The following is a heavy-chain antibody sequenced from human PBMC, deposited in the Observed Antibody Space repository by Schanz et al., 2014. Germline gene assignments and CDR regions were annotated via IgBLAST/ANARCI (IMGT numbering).Heavy chain of an antibody. J-gene: IGHJ4*02. V-gene: IGHV4-31*03. Sequence: QVQLQESGPGLVRPSQTLSLTCTVSGDSISSGSYYWSWIRQHPGKGLECIGYIYFNGITSYKPSLQARLTTPPDTSTNQLSQKLRSVTAADTAVYYRARVGRSRSSPQGSSGDHWGQGTLVTVSS. CDR2: IYFNGIT. D-gene: IGHD6-6*01. CDR3: ARVGRSRSSPQGSSGDH. CDR1: GDSISSGSYY.